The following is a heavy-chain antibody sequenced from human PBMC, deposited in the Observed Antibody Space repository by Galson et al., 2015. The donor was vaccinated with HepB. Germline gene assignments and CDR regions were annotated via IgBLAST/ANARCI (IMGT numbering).Heavy chain of an antibody. J-gene: IGHJ4*02. CDR1: GFTSSSYG. CDR2: ISYDGSNK. CDR3: AKAWLQFSLPTMYFDY. D-gene: IGHD5-24*01. Sequence: SLRLSCAASGFTSSSYGMHWVRQAPGKGLEWVAVISYDGSNKYHADSVKGRFTISRDNSKNTLSLQMNSLRAEDTAVYYCAKAWLQFSLPTMYFDYWGQGTLVTVSS. V-gene: IGHV3-30*18.